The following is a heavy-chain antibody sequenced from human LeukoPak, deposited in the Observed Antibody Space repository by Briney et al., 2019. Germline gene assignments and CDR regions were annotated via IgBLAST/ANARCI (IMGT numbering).Heavy chain of an antibody. V-gene: IGHV3-30*18. Sequence: PGGSLRLSCAASGFTFSSYGMHWVRQAPGKGLEWVAVISYDGSNKYYADSVKGRFTISRDNSKNTLYLQMNSLRAEDTAVYYCAKTLLLAVWWLQGAFDIWGQGTMVTVSS. CDR3: AKTLLLAVWWLQGAFDI. J-gene: IGHJ3*02. D-gene: IGHD5-12*01. CDR1: GFTFSSYG. CDR2: ISYDGSNK.